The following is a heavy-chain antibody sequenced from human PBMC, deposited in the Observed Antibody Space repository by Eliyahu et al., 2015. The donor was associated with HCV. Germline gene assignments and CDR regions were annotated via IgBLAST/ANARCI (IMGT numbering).Heavy chain of an antibody. CDR2: ISXSXTNX. V-gene: IGHV3-23*01. CDR3: AAVAGNHYYGMDV. D-gene: IGHD6-19*01. Sequence: EAQLLESGGGLVQPGGSLRLSCSASGFTFSSYAMTGVRXAPGGGVGVVPAISXSXTNXYXADSVKARFTISRDNSKNTLYLQMNTLRPEDTAVYXCAAVAGNHYYGMDVWGQGTTVTVSS. J-gene: IGHJ6*02. CDR1: GFTFSSYA.